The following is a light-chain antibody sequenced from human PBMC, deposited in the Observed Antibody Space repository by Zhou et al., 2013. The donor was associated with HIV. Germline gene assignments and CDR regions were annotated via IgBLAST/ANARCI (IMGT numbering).Light chain of an antibody. CDR3: QQYNSSWT. J-gene: IGKJ1*01. CDR1: QSISSW. Sequence: DIQMTQSPSTLSASVGDRVTITCRASQSISSWLAWYQQKPGKAPKLLISKASSLQSGVPSRFSGSGSGTEFTLTISSLQPDDFATYYCQQYNSSWTFGQGTKVEIK. V-gene: IGKV1-5*03. CDR2: KAS.